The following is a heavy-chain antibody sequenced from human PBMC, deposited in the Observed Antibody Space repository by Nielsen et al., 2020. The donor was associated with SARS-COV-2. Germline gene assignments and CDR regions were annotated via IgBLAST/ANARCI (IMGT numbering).Heavy chain of an antibody. V-gene: IGHV3-23*01. J-gene: IGHJ4*02. CDR3: TKWDTALTY. D-gene: IGHD5-18*01. CDR1: GFTFSSYA. CDR2: IGGSGGDT. Sequence: GASLKISCAASGFTFSSYAMTWVRQAPGKGLEWVSTIGGSGGDTFYADSVKGRFTISRDNSKSTLNLQLNSLRAEDTAVYYCTKWDTALTYWGQGTLVTVSS.